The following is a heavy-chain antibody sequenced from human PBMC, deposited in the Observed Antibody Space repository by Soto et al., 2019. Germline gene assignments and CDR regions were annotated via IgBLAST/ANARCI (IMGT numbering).Heavy chain of an antibody. Sequence: QVQLVESGGGVVQPGRSLRLSCVASGFTFSSYAMHWVRQAPGKGLEWVAVISYDGSNKYYADSVKGRFTISRDNSKNTLYLQINSLRADDTAVYYCARDLFDYWGQGTLVTVSS. CDR1: GFTFSSYA. V-gene: IGHV3-30-3*01. CDR3: ARDLFDY. J-gene: IGHJ4*02. CDR2: ISYDGSNK.